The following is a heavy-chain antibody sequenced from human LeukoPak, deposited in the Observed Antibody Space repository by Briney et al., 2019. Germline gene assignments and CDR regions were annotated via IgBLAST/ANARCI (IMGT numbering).Heavy chain of an antibody. Sequence: GGSLRLSCVASGFTFSSYAMSWVRQAPGKGLEWVSAISGSGGSTYYADSVKGRFTISRDNSKNTLYLQMNSLRAEDTAVYYCAKFGGVAGDFALIDYWGQGTLVTVSS. V-gene: IGHV3-23*01. D-gene: IGHD6-19*01. CDR1: GFTFSSYA. CDR3: AKFGGVAGDFALIDY. J-gene: IGHJ4*02. CDR2: ISGSGGST.